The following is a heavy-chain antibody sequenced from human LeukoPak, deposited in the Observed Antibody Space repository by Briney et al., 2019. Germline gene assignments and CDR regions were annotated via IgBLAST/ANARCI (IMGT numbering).Heavy chain of an antibody. CDR1: GFTFRSYA. D-gene: IGHD2-2*01. V-gene: IGHV3-23*01. CDR3: AKVGARGCSSSTCFIY. CDR2: VSGSGDTT. J-gene: IGHJ4*02. Sequence: GGSLRLSCAASGFTFRSYAMSWVRQAPGKGLEWVSAVSGSGDTTYYADSVKGRFTISGDNSKTTVSLQMNNLRPEDTAAYYCAKVGARGCSSSTCFIYWGQGTLVTVSS.